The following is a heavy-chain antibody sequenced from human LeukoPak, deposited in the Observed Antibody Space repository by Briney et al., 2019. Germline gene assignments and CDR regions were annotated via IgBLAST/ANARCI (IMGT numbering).Heavy chain of an antibody. D-gene: IGHD6-6*01. J-gene: IGHJ2*01. CDR3: ARQYTSSSWYFDL. Sequence: GGSLRLSCAASGFTVNSNYMTWVRQAPGKGLEWVSVIYSGGSTYYADSVKGRFTISRDNAKNTLYLQMNSLRAEDTAVYYCARQYTSSSWYFDLWGRGTVVTVSS. V-gene: IGHV3-53*01. CDR1: GFTVNSNY. CDR2: IYSGGST.